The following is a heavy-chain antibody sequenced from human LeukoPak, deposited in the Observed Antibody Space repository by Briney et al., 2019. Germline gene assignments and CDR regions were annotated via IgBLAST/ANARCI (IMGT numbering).Heavy chain of an antibody. D-gene: IGHD6-19*01. V-gene: IGHV4-4*09. CDR2: IYSSGST. CDR3: ARSPSPKQWLVNWFDP. CDR1: NASMTDYF. Sequence: SETLSLTCTVSNASMTDYFWSWIRQPPGKGLEWMGYIYSSGSTKYNPSLNSRVSMSVDTSKNQFSLKLSSVTAADTAVYYCARSPSPKQWLVNWFDPWGQGTLVTVSS. J-gene: IGHJ5*02.